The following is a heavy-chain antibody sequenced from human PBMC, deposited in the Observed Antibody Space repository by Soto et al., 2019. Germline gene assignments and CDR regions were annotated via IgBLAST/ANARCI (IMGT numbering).Heavy chain of an antibody. CDR1: GGSFSGYY. V-gene: IGHV4-34*01. J-gene: IGHJ4*02. CDR3: AREHYDILTGYWTDY. CDR2: INHSGST. Sequence: SETLSLTCAVYGGSFSGYYWSWIRQPPGKGLEWIGEINHSGSTNYNPSLKSRVTISVDTSKNQFSLKLSSVTAADTAVYYCAREHYDILTGYWTDYWGQGTLVTVSS. D-gene: IGHD3-9*01.